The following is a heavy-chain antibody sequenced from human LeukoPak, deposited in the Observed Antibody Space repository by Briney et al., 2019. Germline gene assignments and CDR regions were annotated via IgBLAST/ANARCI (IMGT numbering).Heavy chain of an antibody. CDR2: IYYSGST. Sequence: PSETLSLTCTVSGGSISSYYWSWIRRPPGKGLEWIGYIYYSGSTNYNPSLKSRVTISVDTSKNQFSLKLSSVTAADTAVYYCARDGVRDSSGYPNWFDPWGQGTLVTVSS. V-gene: IGHV4-59*01. J-gene: IGHJ5*02. D-gene: IGHD3-22*01. CDR1: GGSISSYY. CDR3: ARDGVRDSSGYPNWFDP.